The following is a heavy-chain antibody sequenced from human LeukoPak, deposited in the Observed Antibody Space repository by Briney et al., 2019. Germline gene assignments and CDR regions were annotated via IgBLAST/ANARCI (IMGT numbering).Heavy chain of an antibody. D-gene: IGHD3-22*01. CDR1: GFTLGDYA. J-gene: IGHJ4*02. Sequence: LRLSCTAYGFTLGDYAMSWFRQAQGKRLAWVGFIRSKAYGGTTDYAASVKGRFNISRDDSKSIAYLQMNSLKTEDTAVYYCAIDSRLGYYDSTRYYYGGVWGQGTLVTVSS. CDR3: AIDSRLGYYDSTRYYYGGV. V-gene: IGHV3-49*03. CDR2: IRSKAYGGTT.